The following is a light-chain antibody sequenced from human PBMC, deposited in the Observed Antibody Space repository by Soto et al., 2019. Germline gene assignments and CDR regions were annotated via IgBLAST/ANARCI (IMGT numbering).Light chain of an antibody. CDR3: QQYNSSPMYT. Sequence: EIELTQSPGTLSLSPGERATLSCRPSQSVSSSYLAWYQQKPGQAPRLLIYAAYNRATGIPDRFSGSGSGTDFTLTISRLEPEDFAVYYCQQYNSSPMYTFGQGTTLEIK. J-gene: IGKJ2*01. CDR1: QSVSSSY. V-gene: IGKV3-20*01. CDR2: AAY.